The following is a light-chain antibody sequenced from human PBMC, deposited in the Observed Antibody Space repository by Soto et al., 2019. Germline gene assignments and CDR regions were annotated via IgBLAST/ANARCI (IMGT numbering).Light chain of an antibody. CDR2: AAS. CDR1: HDINRY. Sequence: DIRLTHSPSFLSASVGDRVTITCRASHDINRYLAWYQQKPGKAPKLLIYAASTLHNAVPSRFSGAGSGTQFTLAISSLQPEDLATYCCQQLQISPRPFGQGTKV. J-gene: IGKJ1*01. V-gene: IGKV1-9*01. CDR3: QQLQISPRP.